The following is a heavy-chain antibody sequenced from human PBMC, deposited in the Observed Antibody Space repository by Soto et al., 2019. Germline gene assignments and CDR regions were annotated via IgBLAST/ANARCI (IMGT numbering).Heavy chain of an antibody. CDR2: IYYSGDT. CDR1: GGSISSYY. Sequence: PSETLSLTCTVSGGSISSYYWSWIRQPPGKGLEWIGYIYYSGDTNYNPSLKSRVTISVDTSKNQFSLKLSSVTAADTAVYYCARATGVDYYDSSGSRYYYYYGMDVWGQGTTVTVSS. CDR3: ARATGVDYYDSSGSRYYYYYGMDV. J-gene: IGHJ6*02. D-gene: IGHD3-22*01. V-gene: IGHV4-59*01.